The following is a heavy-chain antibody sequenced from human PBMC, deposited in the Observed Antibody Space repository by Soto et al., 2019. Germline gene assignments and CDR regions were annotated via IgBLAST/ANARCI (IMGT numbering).Heavy chain of an antibody. V-gene: IGHV1-69*02. CDR2: IIPILGIA. CDR1: GGTFSSYT. J-gene: IGHJ5*02. CDR3: ASYPSVVPAALGANWFDP. Sequence: QVQLVQSEAEVKKPGSSVKVSCKASGGTFSSYTISWVRQAPGQGLEWIGRIIPILGIANYAQKFQGRVTITADKSTSTAYMELSSLRSEDTAVYYCASYPSVVPAALGANWFDPWGQGTLVTVSS. D-gene: IGHD2-2*01.